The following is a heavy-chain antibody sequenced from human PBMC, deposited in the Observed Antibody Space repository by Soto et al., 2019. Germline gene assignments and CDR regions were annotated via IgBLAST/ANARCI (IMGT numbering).Heavy chain of an antibody. Sequence: GGSLRLSCAASGFIFSDYGMHWVRQVPGKGLEWVAVISSEGSSEYYVDSVEGRFTISRDNSKSTLYLQMSSLRGEDTAVYYCVVNRVMTPRWGQGTLVTVSS. CDR1: GFIFSDYG. CDR2: ISSEGSSE. CDR3: VVNRVMTPR. J-gene: IGHJ4*02. D-gene: IGHD3-16*01. V-gene: IGHV3-30*03.